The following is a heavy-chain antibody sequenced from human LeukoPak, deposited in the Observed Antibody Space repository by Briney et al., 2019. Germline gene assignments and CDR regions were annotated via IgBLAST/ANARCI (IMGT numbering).Heavy chain of an antibody. CDR3: AKYIVGGATRFRWFDP. CDR1: GFTFSSYE. Sequence: GGSLSLSCAASGFTFSSYEMNWVCQAPGKGLEWVSYISGSGNTIYYADSVKGRFTISRDNAKNSLYLQMNSLRAEDTAIYYCAKYIVGGATRFRWFDPWGQGTLVTVSS. J-gene: IGHJ5*02. V-gene: IGHV3-48*03. D-gene: IGHD1-26*01. CDR2: ISGSGNTI.